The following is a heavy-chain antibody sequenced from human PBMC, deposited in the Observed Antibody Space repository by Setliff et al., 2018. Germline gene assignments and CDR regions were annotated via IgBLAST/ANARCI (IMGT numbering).Heavy chain of an antibody. Sequence: ASVKVSCKVSGCTLTELSMHWVRQAPGKGLEWMGGFDPEDGETIYAQKFQGRVTMTADESTSTAYMELRSLRSDDTAVYYCARVRVDNSPDFDYWGQGTLVTVSS. CDR3: ARVRVDNSPDFDY. V-gene: IGHV1-24*01. J-gene: IGHJ4*02. D-gene: IGHD2-21*01. CDR2: FDPEDGET. CDR1: GCTLTELS.